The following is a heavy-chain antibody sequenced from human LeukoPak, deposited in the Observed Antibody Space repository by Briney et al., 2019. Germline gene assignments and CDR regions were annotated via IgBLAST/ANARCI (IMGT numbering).Heavy chain of an antibody. CDR1: GFTFSSYD. CDR2: ISGSGGST. CDR3: AKERNTATVTPTDY. J-gene: IGHJ4*02. D-gene: IGHD4-17*01. V-gene: IGHV3-23*01. Sequence: GGSLRLSCAASGFTFSSYDMHWVRQATGKGLEWVSAISGSGGSTYYADSVKGRFTISRDNSKNTLYLQMNSLRAEDTAVYYCAKERNTATVTPTDYWGQGTLVTVSS.